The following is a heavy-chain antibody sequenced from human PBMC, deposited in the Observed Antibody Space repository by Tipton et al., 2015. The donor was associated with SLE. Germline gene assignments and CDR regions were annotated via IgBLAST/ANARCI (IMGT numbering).Heavy chain of an antibody. CDR3: ARVALDYYDSSGYYGGAFDI. D-gene: IGHD3-22*01. Sequence: TLSLTCAVYGGSFSGYYWSWTRQPPGKGLEWIGEINHSGSTNYNPSLKSRVTISVDTSKNQFSLKLSSVTAADTAVYYCARVALDYYDSSGYYGGAFDICGQGTMVTVSS. CDR2: INHSGST. J-gene: IGHJ3*02. CDR1: GGSFSGYY. V-gene: IGHV4-34*01.